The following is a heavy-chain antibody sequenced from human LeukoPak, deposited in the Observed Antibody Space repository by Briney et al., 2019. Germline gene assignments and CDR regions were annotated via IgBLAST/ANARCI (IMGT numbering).Heavy chain of an antibody. V-gene: IGHV3-9*01. CDR2: ISWNSDTI. CDR3: IKAGGAGSYYYWFDS. Sequence: PGRSLRLSCAPSRFTFANYAIHSVREVPGKSLEWGSGISWNSDTIGYADSVKGRFAISSDNAKNAVYLQMNSLRPEDTALYYCIKAGGAGSYYYWFDSWGQGTLDTVSS. J-gene: IGHJ5*01. D-gene: IGHD3-10*01. CDR1: RFTFANYA.